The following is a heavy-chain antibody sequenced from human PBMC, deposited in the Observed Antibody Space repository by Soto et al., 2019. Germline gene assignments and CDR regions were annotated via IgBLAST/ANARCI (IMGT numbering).Heavy chain of an antibody. Sequence: GGSLRLSCAASGFTFSSYSMNWVRQAPGKGLEWVSYISSSSSTIYYADSVKGRFTISRDNAKNSLYLQMNSLRDEDTAVYYCAISPYYDFWSGSNWFDPWGQGTLVTVSS. CDR2: ISSSSSTI. J-gene: IGHJ5*02. CDR3: AISPYYDFWSGSNWFDP. CDR1: GFTFSSYS. D-gene: IGHD3-3*01. V-gene: IGHV3-48*02.